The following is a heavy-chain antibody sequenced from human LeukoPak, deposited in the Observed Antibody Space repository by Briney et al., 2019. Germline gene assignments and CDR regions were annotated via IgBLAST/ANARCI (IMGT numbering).Heavy chain of an antibody. CDR3: AKIWGTYPYDY. CDR1: GFPFSTYA. J-gene: IGHJ4*02. V-gene: IGHV3-30*18. CDR2: ISYDGSDK. D-gene: IGHD3-16*01. Sequence: GGSLRLSCAASGFPFSTYAMHWVRQAPGKGLEWVAVISYDGSDKYYADSVKGRFTISRDNSKNTLYLEMNSLRAEDTAVYCCAKIWGTYPYDYWGQGTLVTVSS.